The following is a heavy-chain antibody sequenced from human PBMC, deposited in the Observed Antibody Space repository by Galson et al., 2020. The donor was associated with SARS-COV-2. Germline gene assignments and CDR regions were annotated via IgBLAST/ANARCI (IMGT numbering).Heavy chain of an antibody. V-gene: IGHV4-31*03. J-gene: IGHJ6*02. D-gene: IGHD2-2*01. CDR3: ARDAIVVVPAAMPSYYGMDV. CDR2: IYYSGST. Sequence: SETLSLTCTVSGGSISSGGYYWSWIRQHPGKGLEWIGYIYYSGSTYYNPSLKSRVTISVDTSKNQFSLKLSSVTAAYTAVYYCARDAIVVVPAAMPSYYGMDVWGQGTTVTVSS. CDR1: GGSISSGGYY.